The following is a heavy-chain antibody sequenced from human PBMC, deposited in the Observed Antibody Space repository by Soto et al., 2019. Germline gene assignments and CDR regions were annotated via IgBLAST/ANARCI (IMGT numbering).Heavy chain of an antibody. Sequence: QVQLVESGGGVVQSGGSLRLSCGGSGFIFSRYGMHWVRQAPGKGLEWVTGISYDGGERFYADSVKGRFTISRDNSKNRLDLQMSSLRPEDPAVYYCSRYRPLYCRGDCNFDFWGQGTLVTVSS. CDR1: GFIFSRYG. D-gene: IGHD2-21*02. CDR2: ISYDGGER. V-gene: IGHV3-30*03. J-gene: IGHJ4*02. CDR3: SRYRPLYCRGDCNFDF.